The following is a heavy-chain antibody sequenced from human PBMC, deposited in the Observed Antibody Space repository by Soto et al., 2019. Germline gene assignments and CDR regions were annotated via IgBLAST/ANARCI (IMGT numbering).Heavy chain of an antibody. Sequence: SEALSLTCSLSGGSVSSSRYYWDWIRQPPGKGLEWIGNIYYTGSTYYNPSVKSRVAISVDTSKNQFSLRLSSVTAADTAVYYCAILDIEQQLVRGDALDIWGQGTMVTVSS. CDR3: AILDIEQQLVRGDALDI. D-gene: IGHD6-13*01. J-gene: IGHJ3*02. CDR1: GGSVSSSRYY. V-gene: IGHV4-39*01. CDR2: IYYTGST.